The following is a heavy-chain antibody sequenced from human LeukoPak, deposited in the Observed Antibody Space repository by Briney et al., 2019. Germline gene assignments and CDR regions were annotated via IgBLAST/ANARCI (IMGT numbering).Heavy chain of an antibody. CDR2: INPNGGST. D-gene: IGHD6-13*01. CDR3: AGGGIAAAGTIALDY. J-gene: IGHJ4*02. Sequence: GPSVKVSCKASGYTFTSFFMHWVRQAPGQGLEWMGIINPNGGSTGYTQKFQGRVTMTRDMSTSTVYMELTSLRSEDTAVYYCAGGGIAAAGTIALDYWGQGTLVTVSS. V-gene: IGHV1-46*01. CDR1: GYTFTSFF.